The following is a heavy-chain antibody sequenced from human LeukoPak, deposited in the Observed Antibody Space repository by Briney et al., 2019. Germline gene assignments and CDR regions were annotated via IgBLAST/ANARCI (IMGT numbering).Heavy chain of an antibody. CDR1: GFTFSSYA. CDR2: VSGSGGST. D-gene: IGHD4-17*01. Sequence: GGSLRLSCAASGFTFSSYAMSWVRQAPGKGLEWVSAVSGSGGSTYYADSVKGRFTISRDNSKNTLYLQMNSLRAEDTAVYYCAKDEMTTVTYYYYYGMDVWGQGTTVTVSS. V-gene: IGHV3-23*01. J-gene: IGHJ6*02. CDR3: AKDEMTTVTYYYYYGMDV.